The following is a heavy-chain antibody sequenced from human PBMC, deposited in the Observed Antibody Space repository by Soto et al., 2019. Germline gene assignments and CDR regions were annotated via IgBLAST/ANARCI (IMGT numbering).Heavy chain of an antibody. CDR3: ARATPVFYYSSSGSLDY. Sequence: QVQLQESGPGLVKPSETLSLTCTVSGGSISSYYWSWIRQPPGRGLEWIGYIYYSGSTNYNPSLKNQVTISVDTSKNQSSLKLSSVTAADTAVYYCARATPVFYYSSSGSLDYWGQGTLVTVSS. J-gene: IGHJ4*02. D-gene: IGHD6-13*01. CDR2: IYYSGST. V-gene: IGHV4-59*01. CDR1: GGSISSYY.